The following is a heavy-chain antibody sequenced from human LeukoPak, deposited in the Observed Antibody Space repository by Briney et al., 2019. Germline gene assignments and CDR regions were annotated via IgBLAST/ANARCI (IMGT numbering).Heavy chain of an antibody. D-gene: IGHD6-13*01. CDR2: IIPIFGTA. V-gene: IGHV1-69*13. J-gene: IGHJ4*02. CDR3: ARFGSIAAAGETVDY. CDR1: GGTFISYA. Sequence: ASVKVSCKASGGTFISYAISWVRQAPGQGLEWMGGIIPIFGTANYAQKFQGRVTITADESTSTAYMELSGLRSEDTAVYYCARFGSIAAAGETVDYWGQGTLVTVSS.